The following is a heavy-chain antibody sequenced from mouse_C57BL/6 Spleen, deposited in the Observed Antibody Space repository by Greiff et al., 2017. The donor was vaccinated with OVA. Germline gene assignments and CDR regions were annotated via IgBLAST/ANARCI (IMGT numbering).Heavy chain of an antibody. Sequence: EVQLQQSGPGLVKPSQSLSLTCSVTGYSITSGYYWNWIRQFPGNKLEWMGYISYDGSNNYNPSLKNRISITRDTSKNQFFLKLNSVTTEDTATYYCARGEDYPYYYAMDYWGQGTSVTVSS. CDR1: GYSITSGYY. CDR3: ARGEDYPYYYAMDY. D-gene: IGHD2-4*01. J-gene: IGHJ4*01. CDR2: ISYDGSN. V-gene: IGHV3-6*01.